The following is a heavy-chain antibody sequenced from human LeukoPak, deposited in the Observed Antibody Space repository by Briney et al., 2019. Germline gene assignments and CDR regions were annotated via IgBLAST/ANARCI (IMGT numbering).Heavy chain of an antibody. CDR3: AREYCGGDCSLDY. D-gene: IGHD2-21*02. J-gene: IGHJ4*02. Sequence: SETLSLTCAVYGGSFSGYYWSWIRQPPGKGLECIGEINHSGSTNHNPSLKSRVTISVDTSKNQFSLKLSSVTAVDTAVYYCAREYCGGDCSLDYWGQGTLVTVSS. V-gene: IGHV4-34*01. CDR1: GGSFSGYY. CDR2: INHSGST.